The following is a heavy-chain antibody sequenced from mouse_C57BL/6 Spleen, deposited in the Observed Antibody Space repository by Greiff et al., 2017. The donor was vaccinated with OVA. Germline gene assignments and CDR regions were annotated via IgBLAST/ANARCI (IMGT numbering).Heavy chain of an antibody. CDR2: ISSGGDYI. D-gene: IGHD2-4*01. CDR1: GFTFSSYA. V-gene: IGHV5-9-1*02. J-gene: IGHJ3*01. CDR3: TRDPVYYDYDAWFAY. Sequence: EVMLVESGEGLVKPGGSLKLSCAASGFTFSSYAMSWVRQTPEKRLEWVAYISSGGDYIYYADTVKGRFTISRDNARNTLYLQMSSLKSEDTAMYYCTRDPVYYDYDAWFAYWGQGTLVTVSA.